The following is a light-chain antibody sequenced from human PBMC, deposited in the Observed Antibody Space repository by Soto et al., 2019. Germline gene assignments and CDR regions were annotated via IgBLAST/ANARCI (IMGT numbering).Light chain of an antibody. J-gene: IGLJ1*01. CDR1: CSDVGAFNF. V-gene: IGLV2-14*01. CDR3: NPYTTSRTYV. Sequence: QSALTQPASVSVSPGQSITISCTGTCSDVGAFNFVTWYQQHPGKAPKLIICNVSERPSGVSNRFSGSKSGNTASLTIAGLQAEDEADYYCNPYTTSRTYVFGTGTKVTVL. CDR2: NVS.